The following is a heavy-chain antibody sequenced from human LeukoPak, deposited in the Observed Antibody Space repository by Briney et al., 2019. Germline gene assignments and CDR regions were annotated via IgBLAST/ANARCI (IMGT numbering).Heavy chain of an antibody. D-gene: IGHD2-15*01. J-gene: IGHJ4*02. V-gene: IGHV1-69*06. CDR2: IIPIFGTA. Sequence: SVKVSCKASGGTFSSYAISWVRQAPGQGLEWMGGIIPIFGTANYAQKFQGRVTITADKSTSTAYMELSSLRSEDTAVYYCAREYCSGGSCYSYYWGQGTLVTVSP. CDR3: AREYCSGGSCYSYY. CDR1: GGTFSSYA.